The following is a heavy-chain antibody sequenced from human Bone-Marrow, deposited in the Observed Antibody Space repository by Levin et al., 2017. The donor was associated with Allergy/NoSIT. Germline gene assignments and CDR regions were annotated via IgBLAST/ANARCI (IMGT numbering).Heavy chain of an antibody. CDR2: ISGSSGST. D-gene: IGHD1-14*01. CDR3: AKGQFARTTPRSLDF. Sequence: LSLPCAASGFTFRSYAMSWVRQAPGKGLEWVSTISGSSGSTYYADSVKGRFTISRDNSKNTLYLQMNSLRAEDTAVCYCAKGQFARTTPRSLDFWGQGTLVTVSS. J-gene: IGHJ4*02. CDR1: GFTFRSYA. V-gene: IGHV3-23*01.